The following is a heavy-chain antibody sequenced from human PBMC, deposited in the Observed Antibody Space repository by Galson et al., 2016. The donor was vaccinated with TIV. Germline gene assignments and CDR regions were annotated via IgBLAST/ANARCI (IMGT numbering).Heavy chain of an antibody. V-gene: IGHV5-51*03. CDR2: VNPGGSTI. CDR3: SRQYDFGDYRGDSFEI. D-gene: IGHD4-17*01. CDR1: GYSFTSQW. Sequence: QSGAEVKKPGESLKASCKASGYSFTSQWIAWVRQVPGKGLEWVGVVNPGGSTIRYSPSFQGQVTISSDKSISTAYLQWISLRASDTAPYYWSRQYDFGDYRGDSFEIWGQGTVVIVSS. J-gene: IGHJ3*02.